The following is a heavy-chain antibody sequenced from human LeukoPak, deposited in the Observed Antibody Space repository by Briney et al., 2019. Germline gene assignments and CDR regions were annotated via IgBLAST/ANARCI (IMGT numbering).Heavy chain of an antibody. J-gene: IGHJ5*02. Sequence: EASVKVSCKASGYTFTSYGISWVRQAPGQGLEWIGWISAYNGNTNYAQKLQGRVTMTTDTSTSTAYMELRSLRSDDTAVYYCARDRLGYCSSTSCPGDPWGQGTLVTVSS. CDR3: ARDRLGYCSSTSCPGDP. CDR1: GYTFTSYG. CDR2: ISAYNGNT. D-gene: IGHD2-2*01. V-gene: IGHV1-18*01.